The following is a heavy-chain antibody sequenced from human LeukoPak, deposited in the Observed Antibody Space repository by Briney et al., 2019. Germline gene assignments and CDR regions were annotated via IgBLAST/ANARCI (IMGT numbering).Heavy chain of an antibody. J-gene: IGHJ3*02. Sequence: SETLSLTCTVSGGSISSSSYYWGWIRQPPGKGLEWIGRIYTSGSTNYNPSLKSRVTMSVDTSKNQFSLKLSSVTAADTAVYYCARETYPSDGDAFDIWGQGTMVTVSS. CDR3: ARETYPSDGDAFDI. CDR1: GGSISSSSYY. CDR2: IYTSGST. D-gene: IGHD5-24*01. V-gene: IGHV4-39*07.